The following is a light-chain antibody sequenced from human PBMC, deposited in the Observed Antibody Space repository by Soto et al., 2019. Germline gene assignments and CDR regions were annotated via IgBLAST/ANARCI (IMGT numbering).Light chain of an antibody. CDR1: QGINNF. Sequence: DIQMTQPPSSLSASVGDRVTITCRASQGINNFVAWYQQKPGEAPKLLIYAASTLQSGVPSRFSGSGFGTDFVLTISSLEPEDVATYYCQKYDSVPLTFGGGNRVEIK. CDR3: QKYDSVPLT. V-gene: IGKV1-27*01. J-gene: IGKJ4*02. CDR2: AAS.